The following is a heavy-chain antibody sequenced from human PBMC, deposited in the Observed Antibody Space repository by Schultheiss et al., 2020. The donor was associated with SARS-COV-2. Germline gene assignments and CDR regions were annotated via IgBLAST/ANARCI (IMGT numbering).Heavy chain of an antibody. CDR2: INPNSGGT. CDR3: ARDGLDNWNPDGGY. J-gene: IGHJ4*02. CDR1: GYTFTGYY. V-gene: IGHV1-2*04. D-gene: IGHD1-20*01. Sequence: ASVKVSCKASGYTFTGYYMHWVRQAPGQGLEWMGWINPNSGGTNYAQKFQGWVTMTRDTSISTAYMELSRLRSDDTAVYYCARDGLDNWNPDGGYWGQGTLVTVSS.